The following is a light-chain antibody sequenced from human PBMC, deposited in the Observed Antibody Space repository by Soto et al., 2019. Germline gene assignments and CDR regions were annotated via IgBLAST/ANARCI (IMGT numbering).Light chain of an antibody. J-gene: IGLJ1*01. V-gene: IGLV2-14*01. Sequence: QSALTQPASVSGSPRQSITISCTGTSSDVGGYNYVSWYQHHPGKVPKLMIYEVSNRPSGVSNRFSGSKSGNTASLTISGLQAEDEADYYCSSYTSTYTYVFGTGTQLTVL. CDR3: SSYTSTYTYV. CDR1: SSDVGGYNY. CDR2: EVS.